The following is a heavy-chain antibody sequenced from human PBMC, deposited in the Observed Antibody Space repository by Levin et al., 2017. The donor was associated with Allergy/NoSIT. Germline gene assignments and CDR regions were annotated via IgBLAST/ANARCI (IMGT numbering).Heavy chain of an antibody. CDR2: ISTSSGSYD. CDR1: GFRFNNYG. CDR3: ARDSGMDV. V-gene: IGHV3-21*01. Sequence: GGSLRLSCAASGFRFNNYGMNWVRQAPGKGLEWVSSISTSSGSYDYYADAVKGRFTISRDNAKNSLYLQMNSLRGEDTAVYYCARDSGMDVWGQGTTVTVSS. J-gene: IGHJ6*02. D-gene: IGHD3-10*01.